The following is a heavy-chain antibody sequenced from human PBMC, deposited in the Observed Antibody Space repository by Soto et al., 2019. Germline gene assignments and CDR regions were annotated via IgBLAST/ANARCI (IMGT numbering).Heavy chain of an antibody. CDR3: AEGGITLFGVSTGGICY. D-gene: IGHD3-3*01. J-gene: IGHJ4*02. CDR1: GESFIGYF. CDR2: ISHGAYT. Sequence: QVQLQQWGAGLLKPSETLSLTCAVYGESFIGYFWSWIRQPPGQGLEWIGEISHGAYTKYNPSLESPVNISGDPAKNQFSLRLNSVTAADTAGYYCAEGGITLFGVSTGGICYWGQGTPVTVSS. V-gene: IGHV4-34*01.